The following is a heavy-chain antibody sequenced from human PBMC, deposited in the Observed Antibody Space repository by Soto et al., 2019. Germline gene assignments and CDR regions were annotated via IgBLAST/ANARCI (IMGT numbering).Heavy chain of an antibody. CDR2: IRSNGGDP. CDR3: ARDERSYGEPPFDY. Sequence: ASVKVSCKASGFTFTGYYIHWVRQAPGQGLEWMGWIRSNGGDPKYSQKFQDRVTMTRDTSMNTVYMELSRLRSDDTAVYYCARDERSYGEPPFDYWGQGALVTVSS. CDR1: GFTFTGYY. D-gene: IGHD3-16*01. J-gene: IGHJ4*02. V-gene: IGHV1-2*02.